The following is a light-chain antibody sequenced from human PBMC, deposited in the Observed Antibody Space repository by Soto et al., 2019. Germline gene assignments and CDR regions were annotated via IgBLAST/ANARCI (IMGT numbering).Light chain of an antibody. CDR2: GAS. Sequence: EIVMTQSPATLSVSPGERATLSCRASQSVSSNLAWYQQKPGQAPRLLIYGASTRATGIPARFSGSGSGTXXXXXXSXXXSEXFAXYYCXQYNNWPPWTFGQGTKVEIK. V-gene: IGKV3-15*01. CDR1: QSVSSN. CDR3: XQYNNWPPWT. J-gene: IGKJ1*01.